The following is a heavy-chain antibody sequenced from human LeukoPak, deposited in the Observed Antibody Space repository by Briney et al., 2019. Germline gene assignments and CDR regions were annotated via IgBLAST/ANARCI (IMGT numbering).Heavy chain of an antibody. CDR3: ATEYCGGDCYFDY. J-gene: IGHJ4*02. CDR1: GFTFSSYG. Sequence: PGRSLRLSCAAPGFTFSSYGMHWVRQAPGKGLEWVAVISYDGSNKYYADSVKGRFTISRDNSKNTLYLQMNSLRAEDTAVYYCATEYCGGDCYFDYWGQGTLVTVSS. CDR2: ISYDGSNK. D-gene: IGHD2-21*02. V-gene: IGHV3-30*03.